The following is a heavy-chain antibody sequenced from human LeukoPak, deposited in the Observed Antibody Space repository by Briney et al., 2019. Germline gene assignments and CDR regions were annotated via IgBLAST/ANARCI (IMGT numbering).Heavy chain of an antibody. CDR2: INHSGST. Sequence: SETLSLTCAVYGGSFSGYYWSWIRQPPGKGLEWIGEINHSGSTNYSPSLKSRVTISVDTSKNQFSLKLSSVTAADTAVYYCASAAAKYLYYFEYWGQEALVTASS. J-gene: IGHJ4*02. V-gene: IGHV4-34*01. CDR1: GGSFSGYY. D-gene: IGHD6-13*01. CDR3: ASAAAKYLYYFEY.